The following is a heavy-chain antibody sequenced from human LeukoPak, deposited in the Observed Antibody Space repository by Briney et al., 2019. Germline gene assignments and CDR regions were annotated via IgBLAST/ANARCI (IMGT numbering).Heavy chain of an antibody. Sequence: GGSLRLSCAASGFTFSNYAMCWVRQAPGKGLEWVSLISGDGANTYYPDSVKGRFTISRDNSKNTLYLQMNSLRAEDTAVYYCARSRGFHSMDSFPVWGQGTMVIVSS. CDR2: ISGDGANT. CDR1: GFTFSNYA. V-gene: IGHV3-23*01. CDR3: ARSRGFHSMDSFPV. D-gene: IGHD3-10*01. J-gene: IGHJ3*01.